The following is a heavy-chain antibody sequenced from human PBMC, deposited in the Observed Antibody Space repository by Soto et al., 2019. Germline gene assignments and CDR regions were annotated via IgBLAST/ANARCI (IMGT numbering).Heavy chain of an antibody. CDR2: ISTSSSTI. CDR1: GCTISSYN. V-gene: IGHV3-48*01. D-gene: IGHD3-10*01. CDR3: AKQTGTGSYFTGGSVGNFAF. Sequence: GSSQRLSCDDFGCTISSYNMNWVRPPPGKGLEWLSYISTSSSTIFYADSVKGRFTISRDYSKNTLYRQITKRRVQDTVDCYYAKQTGTGSYFTGGSVGNFAFWGKGTAVTVSS. J-gene: IGHJ4*02.